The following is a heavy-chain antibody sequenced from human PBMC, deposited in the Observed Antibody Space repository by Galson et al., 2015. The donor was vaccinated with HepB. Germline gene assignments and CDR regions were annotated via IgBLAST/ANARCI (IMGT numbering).Heavy chain of an antibody. D-gene: IGHD6-19*01. CDR3: ARQIHPHPIAVAGTGAFDI. Sequence: QSGAEVKKPGESLRISCKGSGYSFTSYWISWVRQMPGKGLEWMGRIDPSDSYTNYSPSFQGHVTISADKSISTAYLQWSSLKASDTAMYYCARQIHPHPIAVAGTGAFDIWGQGTMVTVSS. CDR1: GYSFTSYW. V-gene: IGHV5-10-1*01. CDR2: IDPSDSYT. J-gene: IGHJ3*02.